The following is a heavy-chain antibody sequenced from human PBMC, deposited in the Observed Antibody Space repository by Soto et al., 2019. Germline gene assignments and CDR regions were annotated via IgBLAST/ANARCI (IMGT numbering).Heavy chain of an antibody. CDR2: IDDGLST. CDR3: ASRGSRGWYRAGFEY. CDR1: GFTVSTNY. Sequence: EVQLVESGGGLVQPGGSLRLSCAVSGFTVSTNYMSWVRQAPGKGLEWVSVIDDGLSTYYTDSVKGRFTISRVNSKNTLTPPMNSLSAEDTAVYYCASRGSRGWYRAGFEYWGQGALVTVSS. D-gene: IGHD6-19*01. V-gene: IGHV3-66*01. J-gene: IGHJ4*02.